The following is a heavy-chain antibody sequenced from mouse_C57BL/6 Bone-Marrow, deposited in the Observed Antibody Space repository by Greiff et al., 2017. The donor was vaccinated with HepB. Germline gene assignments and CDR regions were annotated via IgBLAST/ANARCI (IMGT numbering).Heavy chain of an antibody. J-gene: IGHJ2*01. V-gene: IGHV1-64*01. CDR2: IHPNSGST. D-gene: IGHD4-1*01. CDR1: GYTFTSYW. Sequence: QVQLKEPGAELVKPGASVKLSCKASGYTFTSYWMHWVKQRPGQGLEWIGMIHPNSGSTNYNEKFKSKATLTVDKSSSTAYMQLSSLTSEDSAVYYCARPLGRGYFDYWGQGTTLTVSS. CDR3: ARPLGRGYFDY.